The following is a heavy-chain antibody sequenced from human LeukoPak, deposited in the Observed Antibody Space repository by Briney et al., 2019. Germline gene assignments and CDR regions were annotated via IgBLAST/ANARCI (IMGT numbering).Heavy chain of an antibody. CDR1: GGSISSYY. CDR3: ARDRAYYYDRTGYRIDY. CDR2: IYYSGNT. V-gene: IGHV4-59*12. J-gene: IGHJ4*02. Sequence: PSETLSLTCTVSGGSISSYYWSWIRQPPGKGLEWIGYIYYSGNTYYNPSLKSRVTISIDTSKNQFSLNLTSVTAADTAVYYCARDRAYYYDRTGYRIDYWGQGTLVTVSS. D-gene: IGHD3-22*01.